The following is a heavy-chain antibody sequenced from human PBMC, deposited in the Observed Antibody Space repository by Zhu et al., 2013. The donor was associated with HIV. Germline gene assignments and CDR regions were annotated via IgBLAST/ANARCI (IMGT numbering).Heavy chain of an antibody. V-gene: IGHV1-18*01. CDR2: ISAYNGNT. D-gene: IGHD2-2*02. J-gene: IGHJ6*02. CDR3: ARAPDIVVVPAAIQDDYYYGMDV. Sequence: QVQLVQSGAEVKKPGASVKVSCKASGYTFTNYGISWVRQAPGQGLEWMGWISAYNGNTNYAQKLQGRVTMTTDTSTSTASMELGSLRSDDTAVYYCARAPDIVVVPAAIQDDYYYGMDVWGRRDHRSPS. CDR1: GYTFTNYG.